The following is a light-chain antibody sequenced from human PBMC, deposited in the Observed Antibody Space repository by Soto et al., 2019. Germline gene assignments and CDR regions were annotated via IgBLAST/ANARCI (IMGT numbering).Light chain of an antibody. CDR1: SSNIGTNS. CDR2: TNS. V-gene: IGLV1-47*02. CDR3: AAWDDSLSGWV. Sequence: QSVLTQPPSASGTPGQRVTISCSGSSSNIGTNSVNWYQQLPGMAPKLLVYTNSQRPSGVPDRFSGSKSGTSASLAISGLRSEDEADYYCAAWDDSLSGWVFGGGTQLTVL. J-gene: IGLJ3*02.